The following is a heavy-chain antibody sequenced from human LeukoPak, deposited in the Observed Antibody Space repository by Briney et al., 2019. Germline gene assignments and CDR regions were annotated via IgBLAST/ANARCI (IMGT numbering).Heavy chain of an antibody. V-gene: IGHV3-49*04. Sequence: LGRSLRLSCTASGFTFGDYAMSWVRQAPGKGLEWVGFIRSKAYGGTTEYAASVEGRFTISRDDSKSIAYLQMNSLKTEDTAVYYCTRGGIRFLEWLLSEYWGQGTLVTVSS. CDR1: GFTFGDYA. CDR2: IRSKAYGGTT. CDR3: TRGGIRFLEWLLSEY. J-gene: IGHJ4*02. D-gene: IGHD3-3*01.